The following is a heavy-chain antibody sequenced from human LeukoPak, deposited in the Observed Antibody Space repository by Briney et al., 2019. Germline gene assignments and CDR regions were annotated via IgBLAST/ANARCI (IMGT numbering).Heavy chain of an antibody. V-gene: IGHV4-59*08. CDR3: ARLVYDSSGSDAFDI. J-gene: IGHJ3*02. D-gene: IGHD3-22*01. Sequence: SETLSLTCTVSGGSIINYYWSWIRQPPGKGLEWIGYIYYSGSTNYNPSLKSRVTISVDTSKNQFSLKLSSVTAADTAVYYCARLVYDSSGSDAFDIWGQGTMVTVSS. CDR1: GGSIINYY. CDR2: IYYSGST.